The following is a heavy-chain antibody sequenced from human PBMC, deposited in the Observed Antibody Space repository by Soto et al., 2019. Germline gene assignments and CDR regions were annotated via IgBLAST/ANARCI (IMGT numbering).Heavy chain of an antibody. J-gene: IGHJ4*02. CDR2: ISYDGSNK. Sequence: GGSLRLSCAASGFTFSSYGMHWVRQAPGKGLEWVAVISYDGSNKYYADSVKGRFTIPRDNSKNTLYLQMNSLRAEDTAVYYCAKGGVRGVISRIFDYWGPGTLVTVSS. CDR1: GFTFSSYG. V-gene: IGHV3-30*18. D-gene: IGHD3-10*01. CDR3: AKGGVRGVISRIFDY.